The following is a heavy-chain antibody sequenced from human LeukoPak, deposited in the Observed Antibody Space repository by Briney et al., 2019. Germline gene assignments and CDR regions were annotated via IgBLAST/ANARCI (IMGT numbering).Heavy chain of an antibody. CDR3: ARDRLLEAVAPTDAFDI. CDR1: GGSISSYY. Sequence: SETLSLTCTVSGGSISSYYWSWIRQPPGKGLEWIGYIYYSGSTNYNPSLKSRVTISVDTSKNQFSLKLSSVTAADTAVYYCARDRLLEAVAPTDAFDIWGQGTMVTVSS. CDR2: IYYSGST. J-gene: IGHJ3*02. V-gene: IGHV4-59*01. D-gene: IGHD6-19*01.